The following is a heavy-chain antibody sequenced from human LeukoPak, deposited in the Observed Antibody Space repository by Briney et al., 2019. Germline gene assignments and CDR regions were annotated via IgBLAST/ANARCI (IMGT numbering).Heavy chain of an antibody. CDR2: IYYSGST. CDR1: GGSISSYY. J-gene: IGHJ4*02. Sequence: ASETLSLTCTVSGGSISSYYWSWIRQPPGKGLEWIGYIYYSGSTNYNPSLRSRVTISVDTSKNQFALKLSSVTAADTAVYYCARDLVGIVGASEYWGQGTLVTVSS. V-gene: IGHV4-59*01. CDR3: ARDLVGIVGASEY. D-gene: IGHD1-26*01.